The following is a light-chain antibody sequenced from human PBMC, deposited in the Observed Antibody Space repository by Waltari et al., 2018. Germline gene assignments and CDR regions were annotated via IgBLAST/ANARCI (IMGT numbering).Light chain of an antibody. CDR2: GAS. CDR3: QQYGSSPRT. J-gene: IGKJ1*01. V-gene: IGKV3-20*01. Sequence: EIVLTQSPGTLSLSPGERATLSCRASQSFSRSYLAWYQQKPGQAPRLLIYGASSRATGIPDRFSGSGSGTDFTLTISRLEPEDFAVYYCQQYGSSPRTFGQGTKVEIK. CDR1: QSFSRSY.